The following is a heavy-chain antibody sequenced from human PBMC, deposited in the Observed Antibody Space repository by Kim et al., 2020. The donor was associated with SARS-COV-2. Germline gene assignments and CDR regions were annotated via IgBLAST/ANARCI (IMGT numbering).Heavy chain of an antibody. D-gene: IGHD2-21*02. V-gene: IGHV3-30*04. CDR2: ISYDGSNK. CDR3: AREVVTAIPYFDY. Sequence: GGSLRLSCAGSGFTFSSYVMHWVRQAPGKGLEWVTVISYDGSNKYYADSVKGRFTISRDNSKNTLYLQMNSLRVEDTAVYYCAREVVTAIPYFDYWGQGTLVTVSS. CDR1: GFTFSSYV. J-gene: IGHJ4*02.